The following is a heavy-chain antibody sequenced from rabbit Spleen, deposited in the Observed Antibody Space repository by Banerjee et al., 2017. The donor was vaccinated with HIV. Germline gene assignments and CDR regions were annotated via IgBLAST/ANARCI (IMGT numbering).Heavy chain of an antibody. D-gene: IGHD4-2*01. CDR3: ARDVGKSNRYLDRSNL. J-gene: IGHJ3*01. CDR2: IDIGSGGT. V-gene: IGHV1S45*01. Sequence: QEQLEESGGDLVKPEGSLTLTCKASGFDLSSYYHMCWIRQTPGKGLEWIACIDIGSGGTYYATWAKGRFTISKTSSTTVTLQMTSLTVADTATYFCARDVGKSNRYLDRSNLWGQGTLVTVS. CDR1: GFDLSSYYH.